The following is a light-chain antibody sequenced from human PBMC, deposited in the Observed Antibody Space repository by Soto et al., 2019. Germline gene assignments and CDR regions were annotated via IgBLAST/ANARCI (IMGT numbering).Light chain of an antibody. Sequence: IVLTQSPATQSLSPGERATLSCRAGQNIRTYLAWYQQKSGQAPRLLIHDASNRASGTPARFSGSGSGTDFTLTISSLEPEDSAVYYCQQRYNWLTFGGGTKVEIK. CDR3: QQRYNWLT. V-gene: IGKV3-11*01. CDR1: QNIRTY. J-gene: IGKJ4*01. CDR2: DAS.